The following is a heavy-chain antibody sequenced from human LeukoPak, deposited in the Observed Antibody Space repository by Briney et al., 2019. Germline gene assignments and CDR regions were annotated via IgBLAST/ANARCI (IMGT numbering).Heavy chain of an antibody. CDR2: IKQDGSEK. V-gene: IGHV3-7*01. CDR3: AELGITMIGGV. D-gene: IGHD3-10*02. CDR1: GFSFSSYG. J-gene: IGHJ6*04. Sequence: PGGSLRLSCEASGFSFSSYGLHWVRQAPGKGLEWVATIKQDGSEKYYGDSVKGRFTISRDNAQSSLFLQMDSLRAEDTAVYYCAELGITMIGGVWGKGTTVTISS.